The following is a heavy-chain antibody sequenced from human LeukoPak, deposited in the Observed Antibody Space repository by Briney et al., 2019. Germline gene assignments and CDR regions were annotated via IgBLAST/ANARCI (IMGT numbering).Heavy chain of an antibody. D-gene: IGHD3-3*01. CDR2: MNPNSGNT. CDR1: GYTFTSYD. J-gene: IGHJ6*02. CDR3: ARALVYYDFWSGLGSSSYYYYGMDV. Sequence: GASVKVSCKASGYTFTSYDINWVRQATGQGLEWMGWMNPNSGNTGYAQKFQGRVTMTRNTSISTAYMELSGLRSEDTAVYYCARALVYYDFWSGLGSSSYYYYGMDVWGQGTAVTVSS. V-gene: IGHV1-8*01.